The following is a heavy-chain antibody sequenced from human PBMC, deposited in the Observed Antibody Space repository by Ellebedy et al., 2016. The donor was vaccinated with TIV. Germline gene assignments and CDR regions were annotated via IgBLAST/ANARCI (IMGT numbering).Heavy chain of an antibody. D-gene: IGHD3-16*01. CDR3: GRIGGGVSGTSFDV. V-gene: IGHV1-18*04. CDR2: LSSYHGNT. CDR1: GYTFTSYG. J-gene: IGHJ3*01. Sequence: AASVKVSCEASGYTFTSYGISWVRQAPGRGLEWMGWLSSYHGNTKYAQKFQGRVTMTTDTSTSTTYMELRGLRSDDTALYYCGRIGGGVSGTSFDVWGQGTIVTVSS.